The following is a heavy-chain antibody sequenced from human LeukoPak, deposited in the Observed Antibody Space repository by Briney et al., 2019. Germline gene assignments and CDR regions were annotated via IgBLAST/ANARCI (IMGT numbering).Heavy chain of an antibody. J-gene: IGHJ4*02. D-gene: IGHD2-2*01. Sequence: KPSETPSLTCTVSGGSVSSSSYYWSWIRQPPGKGLEWIGYLSYSGSTNYNPSLKSRVSISVDTSKNQFSLKLSSVTAADTAVYYCARHPHCSSTDCYVTWGQGTLVIVPA. V-gene: IGHV4-61*01. CDR1: GGSVSSSSYY. CDR2: LSYSGST. CDR3: ARHPHCSSTDCYVT.